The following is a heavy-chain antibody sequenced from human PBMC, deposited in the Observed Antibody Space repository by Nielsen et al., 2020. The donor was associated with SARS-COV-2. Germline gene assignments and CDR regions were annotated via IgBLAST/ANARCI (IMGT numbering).Heavy chain of an antibody. Sequence: LSLTCAASGFTFSSYGMHWVRQAPGKGLEWVAVIWYDGSNKYYADSVKGRFTISRDNSKNTLYLQMNSLRAEDTALYYCATAPAAGTDYWGQGTLVTVSS. CDR3: ATAPAAGTDY. J-gene: IGHJ4*02. CDR2: IWYDGSNK. V-gene: IGHV3-33*01. D-gene: IGHD6-13*01. CDR1: GFTFSSYG.